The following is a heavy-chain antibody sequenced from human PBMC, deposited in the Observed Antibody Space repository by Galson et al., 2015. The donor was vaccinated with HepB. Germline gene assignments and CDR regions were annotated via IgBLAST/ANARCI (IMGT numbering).Heavy chain of an antibody. V-gene: IGHV3-33*08. CDR3: ARDPYPLVREIIVAFDI. J-gene: IGHJ3*02. CDR2: IWYDDSNK. Sequence: SLRLSCAASGFTFSSYGMHWVRQAPGKGLEWVAVIWYDDSNKYYADSVKGRITISRDNSKNTLYLEMNSLRAENTAVYYCARDPYPLVREIIVAFDIWGQGTMVTVSS. CDR1: GFTFSSYG. D-gene: IGHD3-10*01.